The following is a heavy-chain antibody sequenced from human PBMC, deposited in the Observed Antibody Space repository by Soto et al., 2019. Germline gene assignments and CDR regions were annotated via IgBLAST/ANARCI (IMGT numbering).Heavy chain of an antibody. CDR1: GGSISSGGYY. CDR2: IYYSGST. CDR3: ARGGKRYSSSLTWFDP. D-gene: IGHD6-6*01. Sequence: PSETLSLTCTVSGGSISSGGYYWSWIRQHPGKGLEWIGYIYYSGSTYYNPSLKSRVTISVDTSKNQFSLKLSSVTAADTAVYYCARGGKRYSSSLTWFDPWGQGTQVTVSS. J-gene: IGHJ5*02. V-gene: IGHV4-31*03.